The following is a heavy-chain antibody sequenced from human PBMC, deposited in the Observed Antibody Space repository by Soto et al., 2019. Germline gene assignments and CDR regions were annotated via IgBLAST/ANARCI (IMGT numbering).Heavy chain of an antibody. Sequence: VQLVESGGGLVQPGGSLRLSCAASGFTFSSYAMHWVRQAPGKGLEWVAVISYDGSNKYYADSVKGRFTISRDNSKNTLYLQMNSLRAEDTAVYYCARGPNWDYWGQGTLVTVSS. CDR1: GFTFSSYA. D-gene: IGHD1-1*01. J-gene: IGHJ4*02. V-gene: IGHV3-30-3*01. CDR3: ARGPNWDY. CDR2: ISYDGSNK.